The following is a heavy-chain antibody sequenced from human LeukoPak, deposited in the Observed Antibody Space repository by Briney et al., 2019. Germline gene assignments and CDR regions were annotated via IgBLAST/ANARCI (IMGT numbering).Heavy chain of an antibody. D-gene: IGHD6-19*01. V-gene: IGHV3-33*01. J-gene: IGHJ6*02. CDR2: IWYDGSSE. Sequence: PGGSLRLSCAASGFTFTSYGMHWVRQAPGKGLEWEAVIWYDGSSEYYADSVKGRFTISRDNSINTLYLQMNSLGVGDTAVYYCARYSSTSNYYYGMDVWGQGTTVTVSS. CDR1: GFTFTSYG. CDR3: ARYSSTSNYYYGMDV.